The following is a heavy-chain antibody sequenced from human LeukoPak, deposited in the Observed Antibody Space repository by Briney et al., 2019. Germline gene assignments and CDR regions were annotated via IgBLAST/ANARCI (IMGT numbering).Heavy chain of an antibody. V-gene: IGHV3-33*01. CDR2: IWYDGSKK. Sequence: AGMSLRLSCAASGFTFSSYGMEWVRQAPGKGLEWLTVIWYDGSKKYYADSVKGRFTISRDNSKNTLSLQVNSLRVDDTAIYHCAIYQQQPRLGSDYWGQGTLVTVSS. D-gene: IGHD6-13*01. CDR3: AIYQQQPRLGSDY. CDR1: GFTFSSYG. J-gene: IGHJ4*02.